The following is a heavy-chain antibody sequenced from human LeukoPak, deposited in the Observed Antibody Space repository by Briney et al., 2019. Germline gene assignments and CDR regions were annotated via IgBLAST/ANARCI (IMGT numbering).Heavy chain of an antibody. D-gene: IGHD2-15*01. Sequence: SVKVSCKASGYTFTSYGISWVRQAPGQGLEWMGRIIPILGIANYAQKFQGRVTITADKSTSTAYMELSSLRSEDTAVYYCANDVVVAATPRPFDYWGQGTLVTVSS. CDR2: IIPILGIA. CDR1: GYTFTSYG. CDR3: ANDVVVAATPRPFDY. V-gene: IGHV1-69*04. J-gene: IGHJ4*02.